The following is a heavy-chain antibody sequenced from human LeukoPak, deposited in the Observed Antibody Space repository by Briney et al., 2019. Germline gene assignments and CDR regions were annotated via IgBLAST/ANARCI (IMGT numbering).Heavy chain of an antibody. D-gene: IGHD2-15*01. CDR2: ISGSGGST. CDR3: AKLRYCSGGSCYGFDP. V-gene: IGHV3-23*01. J-gene: IGHJ5*02. Sequence: GGSLRLSCAASGFTFSSYAMSWVRQAPGKGLEWVSAISGSGGSTYYADSVKGRFTISRDNSKNTLYLQMNSLGAEDTAVYYCAKLRYCSGGSCYGFDPWGQGTLVTVSS. CDR1: GFTFSSYA.